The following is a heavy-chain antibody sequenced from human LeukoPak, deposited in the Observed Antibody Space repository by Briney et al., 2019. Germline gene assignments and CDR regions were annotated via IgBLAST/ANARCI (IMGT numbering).Heavy chain of an antibody. J-gene: IGHJ4*02. CDR2: IKQDGSVK. D-gene: IGHD6-6*01. CDR1: GFTFSSYW. CDR3: ARDPVAAPYFDY. Sequence: GGSLRLSCAASGFTFSSYWMNWVRQAPGKGLEWVANIKQDGSVKNYVGSVMGRFTVSRDNARNSLYLQMSSLRAEDTAVYYCARDPVAAPYFDYWGQGALVTVSS. V-gene: IGHV3-7*01.